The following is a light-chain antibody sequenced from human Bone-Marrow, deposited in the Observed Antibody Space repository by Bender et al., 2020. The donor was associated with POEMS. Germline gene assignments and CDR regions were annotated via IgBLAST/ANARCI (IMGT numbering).Light chain of an antibody. CDR1: SSNFGNNA. V-gene: IGLV1-44*01. CDR3: SSWDDSLNGWV. J-gene: IGLJ3*02. CDR2: SNN. Sequence: QSVLTQPPSASGTPGQSVTISCSGTSSNFGNNAANWYQHVPGTAPKLLIYSNNQRRSGVPDRFSASPSGTSASLAISGLHSDDEADYYCSSWDDSLNGWVFGGGTKLTVL.